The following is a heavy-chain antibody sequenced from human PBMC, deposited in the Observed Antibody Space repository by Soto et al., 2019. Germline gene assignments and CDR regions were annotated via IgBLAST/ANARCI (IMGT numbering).Heavy chain of an antibody. CDR1: GFTFSDYY. CDR3: ARSGDNFNVLDY. CDR2: SSNSGTFA. J-gene: IGHJ4*02. Sequence: PGGSLRLSCAASGFTFSDYYMSWVRQAPGRGLEWISYSSNSGTFARYATSVKGRFSISRDNANNSLNLEMNSLRVEDTAVYYCARSGDNFNVLDYWGQGTPVTVS. V-gene: IGHV3-11*06. D-gene: IGHD1-1*01.